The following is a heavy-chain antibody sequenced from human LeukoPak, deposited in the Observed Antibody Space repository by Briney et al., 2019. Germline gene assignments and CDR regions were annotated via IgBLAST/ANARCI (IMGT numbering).Heavy chain of an antibody. CDR2: IYSGDST. J-gene: IGHJ4*02. D-gene: IGHD1/OR15-1a*01. Sequence: GGSLRLSCAAAGFTVNANYVTWVRQAPGKGLECVSVIYSGDSTYYADSVKGRFTISRDNSKNTLYLQMNSLRAADTAIYYCARVNKGHYLDYWGKGTLVTVSS. V-gene: IGHV3-53*01. CDR3: ARVNKGHYLDY. CDR1: GFTVNANY.